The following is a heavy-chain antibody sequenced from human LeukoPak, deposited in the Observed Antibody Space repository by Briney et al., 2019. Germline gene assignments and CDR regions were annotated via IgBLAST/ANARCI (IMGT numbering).Heavy chain of an antibody. CDR1: GFTFSSYW. V-gene: IGHV3-7*01. CDR2: IKQDGSEK. D-gene: IGHD3-3*01. Sequence: GSLSLSCAASGFTFSSYWMSWVRQAPGKGLEWVANIKQDGSEKYYVDSVKGRFTISRDNAKNSLYLQMNSLRAEDTAVYYCAREYYDFWSGYFDYWGQGTLVTVSS. J-gene: IGHJ4*02. CDR3: AREYYDFWSGYFDY.